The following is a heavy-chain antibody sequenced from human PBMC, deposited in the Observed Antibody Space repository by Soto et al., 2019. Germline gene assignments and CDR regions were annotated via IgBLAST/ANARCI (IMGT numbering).Heavy chain of an antibody. CDR1: GFTVSSNY. V-gene: IGHV3-53*01. D-gene: IGHD4-4*01. Sequence: GGSLRLSCAASGFTVSSNYMSWVRQAPGKGLEWVSVIYSGGSTYYADSVKGRFTISRDNSKNTLYLQMNSLRAEDTAVYYCARDYSNYDDSGFYYYYYGMDVWGQGTTVTVSS. J-gene: IGHJ6*02. CDR2: IYSGGST. CDR3: ARDYSNYDDSGFYYYYYGMDV.